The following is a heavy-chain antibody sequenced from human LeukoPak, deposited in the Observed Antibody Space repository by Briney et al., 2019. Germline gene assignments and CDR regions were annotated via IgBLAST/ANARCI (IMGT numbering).Heavy chain of an antibody. V-gene: IGHV3-53*01. D-gene: IGHD1-26*01. CDR3: ARALGSGTYYG. Sequence: PGGSLRLSCAASGFPVASNCMTWVRQAPGKGLEWVACFYSGESTFYADSVKGRFTISRDASKNTVHLQMDRLRADDTAMYYCARALGSGTYYGWGQGTLVTVSS. CDR1: GFPVASNC. CDR2: FYSGEST. J-gene: IGHJ4*02.